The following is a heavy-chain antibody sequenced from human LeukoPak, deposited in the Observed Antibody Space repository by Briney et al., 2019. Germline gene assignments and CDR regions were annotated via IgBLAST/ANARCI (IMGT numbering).Heavy chain of an antibody. D-gene: IGHD6-13*01. V-gene: IGHV4-30-2*01. J-gene: IGHJ4*02. Sequence: SQTLSLTCTVSGGSISSGGSYWSWIRQPPGKGLEWIGEINHSGSTNYNPSLKSRVTISVDTSKNQFSLKLSSVTAADTAVYYCAGATSSSWTFDYWGQGTLVTVSS. CDR2: INHSGST. CDR1: GGSISSGGSY. CDR3: AGATSSSWTFDY.